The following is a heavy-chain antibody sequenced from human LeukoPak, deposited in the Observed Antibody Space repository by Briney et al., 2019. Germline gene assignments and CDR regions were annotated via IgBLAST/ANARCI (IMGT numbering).Heavy chain of an antibody. J-gene: IGHJ6*03. CDR2: IYINGNT. CDR3: ARDPYSGSYGPYYYYYMDV. V-gene: IGHV3-53*01. Sequence: GGSLRLSCAASGFTVSSNYMSWVRQAPGKGLEWVSLIYINGNTYYADSVKGRFTISRDNSKNTLYLQMNSLRAEDTAVYYCARDPYSGSYGPYYYYYMDVWGKGTTVTISS. D-gene: IGHD1-26*01. CDR1: GFTVSSNY.